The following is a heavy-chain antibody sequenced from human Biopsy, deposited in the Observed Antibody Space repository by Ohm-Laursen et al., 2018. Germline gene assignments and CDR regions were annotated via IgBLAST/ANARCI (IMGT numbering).Heavy chain of an antibody. Sequence: SLRLSCAASGFTFDEYALHWVRQAPGKGLEWVSGISWNSGNIGYADSVKGRFTISRDNDKNSLYLQMNSLRAEDTAVYHCARSPGRDRMDVWGQGTKVTVSS. CDR3: ARSPGRDRMDV. J-gene: IGHJ6*02. CDR1: GFTFDEYA. D-gene: IGHD1-14*01. V-gene: IGHV3-9*01. CDR2: ISWNSGNI.